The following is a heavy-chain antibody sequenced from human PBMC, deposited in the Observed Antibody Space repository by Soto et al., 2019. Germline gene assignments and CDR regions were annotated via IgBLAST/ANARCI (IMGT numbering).Heavy chain of an antibody. V-gene: IGHV3-30*18. CDR3: AEEREGDHNNGWPQGS. CDR2: ISNDGSNK. Sequence: GGSLRLSCAASRFRFSGYGMHWVRQAPGKGLEWLATISNDGSNKYYGDSVKGRFTISRDNSKNTLYLQINSLRAEDTAVYYCAEEREGDHNNGWPQGSWGQGTQVTV. D-gene: IGHD6-19*01. CDR1: RFRFSGYG. J-gene: IGHJ5*02.